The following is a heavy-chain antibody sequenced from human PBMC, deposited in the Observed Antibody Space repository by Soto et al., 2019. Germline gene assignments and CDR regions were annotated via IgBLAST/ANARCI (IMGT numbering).Heavy chain of an antibody. CDR2: IYPDDSDT. CDR3: ARLAHDTTGALYYFDY. D-gene: IGHD3-22*01. J-gene: IGHJ4*02. Sequence: PGESLKISCKGSEYNFISYWIGWVRQLPGKGLEWMGIIYPDDSDTRYSPSFQGQVTISADKSISTAYLQWSSLKVSDTAIYYCARLAHDTTGALYYFDYWGQGTLVTVSS. CDR1: EYNFISYW. V-gene: IGHV5-51*01.